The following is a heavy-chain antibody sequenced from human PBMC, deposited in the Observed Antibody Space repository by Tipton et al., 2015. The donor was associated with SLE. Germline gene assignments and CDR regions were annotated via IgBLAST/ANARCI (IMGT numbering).Heavy chain of an antibody. J-gene: IGHJ4*02. CDR3: ARDRSVQGPFDY. Sequence: GSLRLSCAASGFTFSSYEMNWVRQAPGKGLEWVSYISSSGSTIYYADSVKGRFTISRDNAKNSLYLQMNSLRAEDTAVYYCARDRSVQGPFDYWGQGTLVTVSS. V-gene: IGHV3-48*03. CDR1: GFTFSSYE. CDR2: ISSSGSTI.